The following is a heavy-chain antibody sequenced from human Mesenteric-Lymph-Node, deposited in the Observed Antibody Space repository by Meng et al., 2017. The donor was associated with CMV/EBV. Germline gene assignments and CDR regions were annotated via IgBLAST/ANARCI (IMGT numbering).Heavy chain of an antibody. J-gene: IGHJ4*02. CDR2: MNTDRGGT. CDR1: GYSITGYN. CDR3: ARDKETIVRGVLFDY. Sequence: YGYSITGYNVKWVRKVPGQGLEWLGWMNTDRGGTRNARKCQGRVSMTRDTSINTAYMELSGLRSDDTALYFCARDKETIVRGVLFDYWGQGTLVTVSS. V-gene: IGHV1-2*02. D-gene: IGHD3-10*01.